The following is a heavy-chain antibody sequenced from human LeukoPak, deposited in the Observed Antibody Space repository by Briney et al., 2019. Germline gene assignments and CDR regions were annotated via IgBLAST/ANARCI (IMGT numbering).Heavy chain of an antibody. CDR2: VDPEDGET. V-gene: IGHV1-69-2*01. J-gene: IGHJ4*02. CDR1: GYTFTDYY. Sequence: ASVKVSCKVSGYTFTDYYMHWVQQAPGKGRAWMGLVDPEDGETIYAEKFQGRATITADTSTDTAYMELSSLRSEDTAVYYCATDGQGATLGYWGQGTLVTVSS. CDR3: ATDGQGATLGY. D-gene: IGHD2-15*01.